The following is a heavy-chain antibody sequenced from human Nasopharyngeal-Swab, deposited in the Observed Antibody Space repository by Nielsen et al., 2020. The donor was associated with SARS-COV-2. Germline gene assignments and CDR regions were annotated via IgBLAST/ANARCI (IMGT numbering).Heavy chain of an antibody. CDR1: GFTFGDYA. J-gene: IGHJ1*01. V-gene: IGHV3-49*03. D-gene: IGHD6-19*01. Sequence: GESLKISCTASGFTFGDYAMSWFRQAPGKGLEWVGFIRSKAYGGTTEYAASVKGRFSISRDDSKSIAYLQMNSLKSEDTAVYYCARDRPMAGSPYFLHWGQGTLVTVSS. CDR2: IRSKAYGGTT. CDR3: ARDRPMAGSPYFLH.